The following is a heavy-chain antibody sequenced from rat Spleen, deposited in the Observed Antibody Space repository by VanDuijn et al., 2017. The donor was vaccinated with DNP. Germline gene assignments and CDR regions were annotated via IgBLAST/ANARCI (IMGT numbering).Heavy chain of an antibody. V-gene: IGHV2-6*01. CDR3: TRDRPNYGGYSDIWFAY. Sequence: QVQLKESGPGLVQPSQTLSLTCTVSGFSLTSYTVSWVRQPPGKGLEWIASMSSGGSTYYNSGLKSRLRISRDTSKSQVFLTMNSLQTEDTAIYFCTRDRPNYGGYSDIWFAYWGQGTLVTVSS. CDR2: MSSGGST. D-gene: IGHD1-11*01. CDR1: GFSLTSYT. J-gene: IGHJ3*01.